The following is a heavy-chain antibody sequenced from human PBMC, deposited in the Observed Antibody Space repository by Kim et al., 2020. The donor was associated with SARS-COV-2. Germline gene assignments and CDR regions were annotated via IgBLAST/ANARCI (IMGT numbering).Heavy chain of an antibody. Sequence: SVKVSCKASGGTFSSYAISWVRQAPGQGLEWMGRIIPILGIANYAQKFQGRVTITADKSTSTAYMELSSLTSEDTAVYYCARDMDYGDNSEARYYFDYWGQGTLVTVSS. V-gene: IGHV1-69*04. J-gene: IGHJ4*02. D-gene: IGHD4-17*01. CDR2: IIPILGIA. CDR1: GGTFSSYA. CDR3: ARDMDYGDNSEARYYFDY.